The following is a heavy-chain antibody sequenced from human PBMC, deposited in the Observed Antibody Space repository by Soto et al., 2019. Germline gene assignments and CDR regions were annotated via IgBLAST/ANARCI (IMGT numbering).Heavy chain of an antibody. J-gene: IGHJ5*01. CDR1: GFTFNRFG. CDR2: ISNSGGST. Sequence: PGGSLRLSCAASGFTFNRFGMSWVRQAPGKGLEWVSAISNSGGSTSYADSVKGRFTISRDNSKNMLHLQMNSLRVDDTALYYCAKDGCPSSSSYHCFDSWGQGTLVTVSS. CDR3: AKDGCPSSSSYHCFDS. D-gene: IGHD2-2*01. V-gene: IGHV3-23*01.